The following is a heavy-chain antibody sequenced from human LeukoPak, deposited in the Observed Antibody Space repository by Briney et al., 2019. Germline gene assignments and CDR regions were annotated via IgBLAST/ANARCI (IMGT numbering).Heavy chain of an antibody. V-gene: IGHV1-2*02. D-gene: IGHD2-2*01. CDR2: INPNSGGT. CDR1: GYTFTGYY. J-gene: IGHJ4*02. CDR3: ARVGDIVVVPYH. Sequence: EVSVKVSCKASGYTFTGYYMHWVRQAPGQGLEWMGWINPNSGGTNYAQKFQGRVTMTRDTSISTAYMELSRLRSDDTAVYYCARVGDIVVVPYHWGQGTLVTVSS.